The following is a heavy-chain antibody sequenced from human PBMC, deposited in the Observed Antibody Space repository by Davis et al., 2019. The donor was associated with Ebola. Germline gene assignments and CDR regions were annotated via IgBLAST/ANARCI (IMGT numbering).Heavy chain of an antibody. CDR3: ARGWLRSKFDY. V-gene: IGHV3-74*01. J-gene: IGHJ4*02. D-gene: IGHD5-12*01. Sequence: GESLKISCAASGFTFSSNWMHWVRQAPGKGLVWVSRTNSDGSITSYADSVKGRFTISRDNAKNTLYLQMNSLRDEDTAVYYCARGWLRSKFDYWGQGTLVTVSS. CDR1: GFTFSSNW. CDR2: TNSDGSIT.